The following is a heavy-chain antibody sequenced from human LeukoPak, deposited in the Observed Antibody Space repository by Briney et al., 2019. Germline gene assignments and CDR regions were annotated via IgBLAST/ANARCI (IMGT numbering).Heavy chain of an antibody. Sequence: SQALSLTCAISGDSVSSNSAAWNWIRQSPSRGLEWLGRTYYRSKWFNDYAVSVKGRITINPDTSKNQFSLQLNSVTPEDTAVYYCARQSKGYYGSPYIFDYWGQGTLVTVSS. CDR3: ARQSKGYYGSPYIFDY. V-gene: IGHV6-1*01. CDR1: GDSVSSNSAA. CDR2: TYYRSKWFN. J-gene: IGHJ4*02. D-gene: IGHD3-10*01.